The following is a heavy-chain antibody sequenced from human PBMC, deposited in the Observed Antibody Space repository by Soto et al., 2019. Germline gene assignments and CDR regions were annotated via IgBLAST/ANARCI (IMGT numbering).Heavy chain of an antibody. CDR1: GGSISSSNW. Sequence: SETLSLTCAVSGGSISSSNWWSWVRQPPGKGLEWIGEIYHSVYYADSVTARFTISRDNAKNSLYLQMNSLRPEDTAVYYCARDSAAGTLSWFDTWGQGTLVTVSS. V-gene: IGHV4-4*02. D-gene: IGHD6-13*01. CDR3: ARDSAAGTLSWFDT. J-gene: IGHJ5*02. CDR2: IYHSV.